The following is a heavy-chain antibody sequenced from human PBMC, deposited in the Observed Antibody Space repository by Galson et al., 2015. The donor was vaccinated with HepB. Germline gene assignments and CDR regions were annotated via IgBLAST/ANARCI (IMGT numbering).Heavy chain of an antibody. J-gene: IGHJ4*02. V-gene: IGHV3-21*01. CDR1: GFTFSSYS. Sequence: LRLSCAASGFTFSSYSMNWVRQAPGKGLEWVSSISSSSSYIYYADSVKGRFTISRDNAKNSLYLQMNSLRAEDTAVYYCARRIGQIAARPPNDYWGQGTLVTVSS. D-gene: IGHD6-6*01. CDR3: ARRIGQIAARPPNDY. CDR2: ISSSSSYI.